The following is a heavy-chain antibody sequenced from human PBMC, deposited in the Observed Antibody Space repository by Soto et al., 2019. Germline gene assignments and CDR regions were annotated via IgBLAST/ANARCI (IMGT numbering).Heavy chain of an antibody. CDR3: ARKDSGAYGMDV. CDR2: IYYSGST. Sequence: QVQLQESGPGLVKPSQTLSLTCTVSGGSISSAGYYWNWIRQHPGKGLEWIGYIYYSGSTFYNPSLKRRXXIXVXXSKNQFYLKLSSVTDADTAVYYCARKDSGAYGMDVWGQGTTVTVSS. V-gene: IGHV4-31*03. CDR1: GGSISSAGYY. J-gene: IGHJ6*02.